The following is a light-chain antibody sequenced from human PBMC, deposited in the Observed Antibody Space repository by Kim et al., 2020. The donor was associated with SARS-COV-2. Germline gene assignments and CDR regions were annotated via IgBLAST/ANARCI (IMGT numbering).Light chain of an antibody. J-gene: IGLJ2*01. CDR2: EVT. CDR1: SSDIGNYDY. V-gene: IGLV2-8*01. CDR3: VSYAGSNNFL. Sequence: QSVLTQPPSASGSPGQSVAISCTGTSSDIGNYDYVSWFQQYPGKAPKLILYEVTERPSGVPDRFSGSKSGNTASLTVSGLQAEDEADYYCVSYAGSNNFLFGGGTQLTVL.